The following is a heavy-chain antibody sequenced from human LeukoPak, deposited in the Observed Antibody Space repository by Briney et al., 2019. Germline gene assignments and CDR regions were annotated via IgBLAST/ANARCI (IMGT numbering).Heavy chain of an antibody. CDR1: GGSISSGDNY. CDR3: ARDRKRGIQLWPSHYYYYVDV. CDR2: IYYSGST. V-gene: IGHV4-30-4*08. D-gene: IGHD5-18*01. J-gene: IGHJ6*03. Sequence: PSETLSLTCTVSGGSISSGDNYWRWIRQPPGKGLEWIGYIYYSGSTHYNPSLKSRVTISVDTSKNQFSLKLNSVTAADTAVYYCARDRKRGIQLWPSHYYYYVDVWGEGTTVAVSS.